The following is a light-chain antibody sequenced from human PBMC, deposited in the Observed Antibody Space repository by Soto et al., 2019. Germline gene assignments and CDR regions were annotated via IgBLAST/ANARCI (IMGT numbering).Light chain of an antibody. J-gene: IGKJ1*01. V-gene: IGKV1-5*03. Sequence: IHMTQSPSTLSASVGDTVTITCRASQTMIMWLAWYQQKPGKDPKLLSYKASTLKSGAPSRFSGSGSGTEFTLTISSLQPDDFAIYYCQHDNSYSEAFGQGTKV. CDR3: QHDNSYSEA. CDR1: QTMIMW. CDR2: KAS.